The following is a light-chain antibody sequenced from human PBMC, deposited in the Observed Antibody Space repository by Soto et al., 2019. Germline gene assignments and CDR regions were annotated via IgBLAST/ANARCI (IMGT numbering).Light chain of an antibody. CDR3: GSWDTSLSAGV. J-gene: IGLJ1*01. Sequence: QSALTQPPSVSGAPGQKVTISCSGSSSNIGKNFISWYQQLPGTAPKLLIYDNTQRPLGIPDRFSASKSGTSGTLDITGLQTGDEDDYYCGSWDTSLSAGVFGTGTKVTV. CDR1: SSNIGKNF. CDR2: DNT. V-gene: IGLV1-51*01.